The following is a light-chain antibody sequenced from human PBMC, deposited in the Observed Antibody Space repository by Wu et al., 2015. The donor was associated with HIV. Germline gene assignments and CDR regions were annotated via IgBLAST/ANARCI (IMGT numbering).Light chain of an antibody. J-gene: IGKJ3*01. CDR2: DAS. Sequence: DIQLTQSPSSLSASVGDRVTITCRASQGIGSYLAWYQHKPGKAPRLLIYDASRLQSGVPSRFSGSGSGTDFTFTISSLQPEDIATYYCQQRDNLPLTFGPGTKVDI. CDR1: QGIGSY. V-gene: IGKV1-9*01. CDR3: QQRDNLPLT.